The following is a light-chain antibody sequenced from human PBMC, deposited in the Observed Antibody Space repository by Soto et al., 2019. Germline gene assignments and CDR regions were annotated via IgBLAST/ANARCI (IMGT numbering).Light chain of an antibody. CDR1: QSVSSR. CDR3: HQYNNFWT. V-gene: IGKV3-15*01. CDR2: GAS. Sequence: EIVMTQSPATLSVSPGERVTLSCRASQSVSSRLAWYHQKPGQSPRLLTYGASTRATGIPARFSGSGSGTEFTLTISSLQSEDFGLYYCHQYNNFWTFGQGTKVDIK. J-gene: IGKJ1*01.